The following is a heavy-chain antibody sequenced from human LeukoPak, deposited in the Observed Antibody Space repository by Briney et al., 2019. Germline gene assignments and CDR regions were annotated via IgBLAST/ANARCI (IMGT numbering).Heavy chain of an antibody. CDR1: GFTFSSYW. D-gene: IGHD1-26*01. V-gene: IGHV3-7*01. CDR2: MKQDGTKK. CDR3: AIEVGVYYYYYGMDV. J-gene: IGHJ6*02. Sequence: GSLRLSCAASGFTFSSYWMTWVRQAPGKGLEWVAHMKQDGTKKYYVDSVKGRFTISRDNAKNSLYLQMNSLRAEDTAVYYCAIEVGVYYYYYGMDVWGQGTTVTVSS.